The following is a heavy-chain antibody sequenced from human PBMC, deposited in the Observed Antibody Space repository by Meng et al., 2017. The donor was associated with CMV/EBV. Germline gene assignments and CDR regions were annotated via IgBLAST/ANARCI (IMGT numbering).Heavy chain of an antibody. D-gene: IGHD2-2*01. V-gene: IGHV3-48*03. CDR2: ISSSGSTI. J-gene: IGHJ4*02. Sequence: GGSLRLSCAASGFTFSSYEMNWVRQAPGKGLEWVSYISSSGSTIYYADSVKGRFTISRDNAKNSLYLQMNSLRAEDTAVYYCARDRLGEKDIVVVPAAIELDYWGQGTLVTVSS. CDR3: ARDRLGEKDIVVVPAAIELDY. CDR1: GFTFSSYE.